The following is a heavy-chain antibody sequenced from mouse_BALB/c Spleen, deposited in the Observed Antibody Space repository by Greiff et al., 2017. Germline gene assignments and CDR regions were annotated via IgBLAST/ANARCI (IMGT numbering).Heavy chain of an antibody. Sequence: EVKLVESGGGLVKPGGSLKLSCAASGFAFSSYDMSWVRQTPEKRLELVATINSNGGSTYYPDSVKGRFTISRDNAKNTLYLQMSSLKSEDTAMYYCASNWDVPFAYWGQGTLVTVSA. J-gene: IGHJ3*01. CDR1: GFAFSSYD. V-gene: IGHV5-6-3*01. D-gene: IGHD4-1*01. CDR2: INSNGGST. CDR3: ASNWDVPFAY.